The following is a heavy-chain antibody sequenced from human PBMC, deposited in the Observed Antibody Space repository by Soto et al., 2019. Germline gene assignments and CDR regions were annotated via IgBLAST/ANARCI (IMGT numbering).Heavy chain of an antibody. Sequence: PGESLKISCKGSGYSFTSYWIGWVRQMPGKGLEWMGIIYPGDSDTRYSPSFQGQVTISADKSISTAYLQWSSLKASDTAMYYCARWYYDFWSGYYTGRFDYWGQGTLVTVSS. V-gene: IGHV5-51*01. J-gene: IGHJ4*02. CDR2: IYPGDSDT. D-gene: IGHD3-3*01. CDR3: ARWYYDFWSGYYTGRFDY. CDR1: GYSFTSYW.